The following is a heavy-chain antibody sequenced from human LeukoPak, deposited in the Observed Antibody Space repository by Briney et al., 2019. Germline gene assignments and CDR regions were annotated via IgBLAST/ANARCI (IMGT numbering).Heavy chain of an antibody. D-gene: IGHD3-22*01. J-gene: IGHJ4*02. CDR2: IYSSGST. Sequence: NPSETLSLTGTVSGGSISSYYWSWIRQSPGRGLEWIGYIYSSGSTNYNPSLKGRVTISVDTSKNQFSLKLSSVTAADTAVYYCARDHYYDSSGYTFGYWGPGTLVTVSS. CDR3: ARDHYYDSSGYTFGY. CDR1: GGSISSYY. V-gene: IGHV4-59*01.